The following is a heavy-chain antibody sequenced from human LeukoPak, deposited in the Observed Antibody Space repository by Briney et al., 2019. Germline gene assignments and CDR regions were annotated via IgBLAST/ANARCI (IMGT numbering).Heavy chain of an antibody. V-gene: IGHV3-7*01. CDR1: GFTFSSYW. CDR2: IKQDGSEK. Sequence: GGSLRLSCAASGFTFSSYWMSWVRQAPGKGMEWVANIKQDGSEKYYVDSVKGRFTISRDNAKNSLYLQMNSLRAEDTAVYYCAREQTQHGYYYYYYMDVWGKGTTVTVSS. CDR3: AREQTQHGYYYYYYMDV. J-gene: IGHJ6*03. D-gene: IGHD2-21*01.